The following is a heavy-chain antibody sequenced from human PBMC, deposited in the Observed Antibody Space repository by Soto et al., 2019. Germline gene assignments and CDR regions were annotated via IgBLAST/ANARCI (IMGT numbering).Heavy chain of an antibody. Sequence: ASVKVSCKASGDTFTNYDINWVRQATGHGLEWMGWINPNRGNIGYAQRFQGRVTMTRDTAIRTAYMEVSSLRSEGTAVYYCARGKGMEENYYYYGLDIWGQGTTVTVSS. J-gene: IGHJ6*02. CDR1: GDTFTNYD. CDR2: INPNRGNI. D-gene: IGHD1-1*01. CDR3: ARGKGMEENYYYYGLDI. V-gene: IGHV1-8*01.